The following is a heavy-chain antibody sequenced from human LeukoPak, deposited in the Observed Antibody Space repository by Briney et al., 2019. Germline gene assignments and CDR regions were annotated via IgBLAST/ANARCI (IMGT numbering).Heavy chain of an antibody. V-gene: IGHV3-9*01. CDR2: ISWNSGSI. Sequence: GGSLRLSCAASGFTFDDYAMHWVRHAPGKGLEWVSGISWNSGSIGYADSVKGRFTISRDNAKNSLYLQMNSLRAEDTALYYCAKVNVLTGGEYYFDYWGQGTLVTVSS. J-gene: IGHJ4*02. D-gene: IGHD3-9*01. CDR1: GFTFDDYA. CDR3: AKVNVLTGGEYYFDY.